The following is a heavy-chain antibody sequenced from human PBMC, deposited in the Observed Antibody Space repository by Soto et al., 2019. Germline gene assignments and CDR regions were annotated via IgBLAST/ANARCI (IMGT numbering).Heavy chain of an antibody. CDR3: ASVWFGESRTTPYYYGMDV. D-gene: IGHD3-10*01. CDR1: GGTFSSYS. V-gene: IGHV1-69*13. Sequence: GGSVKGSRKGSGGTFSSYSFSWGRQAPGQRGDWMGGIIPIFGTANYAQKFQGRVTITADEPTSTAYMELSSLRSEDTAVYYCASVWFGESRTTPYYYGMDVWGQGTTVTVSS. CDR2: IIPIFGTA. J-gene: IGHJ6*02.